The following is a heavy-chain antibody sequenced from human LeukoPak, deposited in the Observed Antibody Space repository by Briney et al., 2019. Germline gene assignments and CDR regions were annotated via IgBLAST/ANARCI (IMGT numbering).Heavy chain of an antibody. D-gene: IGHD3-22*01. V-gene: IGHV3-23*01. J-gene: IGHJ4*02. CDR2: ISGSGGST. Sequence: GGSLRLSCAASGFTFSSYAMSWVRQAPGKGLEWVSAISGSGGSTYYADSVKGRFTISRDNSKNTLYLQMNSLRAGDTAVYYCAKDHDSSGYYLPFDYWGQGTLVTVSS. CDR3: AKDHDSSGYYLPFDY. CDR1: GFTFSSYA.